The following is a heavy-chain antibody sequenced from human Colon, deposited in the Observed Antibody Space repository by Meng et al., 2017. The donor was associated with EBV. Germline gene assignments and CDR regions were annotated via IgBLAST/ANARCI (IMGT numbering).Heavy chain of an antibody. D-gene: IGHD2-21*01. V-gene: IGHV4-30-4*01. CDR3: ASFDHIPRRNYFDY. Sequence: QVPAAGPGLVEPSHTLSLTCTVSGGSMSSGNYYWSWIRQPPGKGLEWIGYIHHSGSAYYNPSLKSRVSISVDTSKSQFSLNLNSMTAADTAVYYCASFDHIPRRNYFDYWGQGTLVTVSS. J-gene: IGHJ4*02. CDR1: GGSMSSGNYY. CDR2: IHHSGSA.